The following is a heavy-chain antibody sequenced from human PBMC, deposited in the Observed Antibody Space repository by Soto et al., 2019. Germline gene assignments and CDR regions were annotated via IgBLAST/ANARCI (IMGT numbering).Heavy chain of an antibody. D-gene: IGHD3-22*01. CDR1: GGSFSGYY. J-gene: IGHJ4*02. Sequence: QVQLQQWGAGLLKPSETLSRTCAVYGGSFSGYYWSWIRQPPGKGLEWIGEINHRGSTNYNPSLKSRVTIAVDTSKNQFSLKLSSVTAADTAVYYCARGLNSDSSGYLAVYFDYWGQGTVVTVCS. V-gene: IGHV4-34*01. CDR3: ARGLNSDSSGYLAVYFDY. CDR2: INHRGST.